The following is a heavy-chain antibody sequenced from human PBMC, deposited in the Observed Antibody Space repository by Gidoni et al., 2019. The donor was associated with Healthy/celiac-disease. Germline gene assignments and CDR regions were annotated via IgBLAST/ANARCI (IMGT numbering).Heavy chain of an antibody. J-gene: IGHJ4*02. CDR1: GGSISSGSYY. CDR3: ARGHNWKGFDY. Sequence: QVQLQESGPGLVKPSQTLSLTCTVSGGSISSGSYYWSWIRPPAGKGLEWIGRIYTSGSTNYNPSLKSRVTISVDTSKNQFSLKLSSVTAADTAVYYCARGHNWKGFDYWGQGTLVTVSS. V-gene: IGHV4-61*02. CDR2: IYTSGST. D-gene: IGHD1-20*01.